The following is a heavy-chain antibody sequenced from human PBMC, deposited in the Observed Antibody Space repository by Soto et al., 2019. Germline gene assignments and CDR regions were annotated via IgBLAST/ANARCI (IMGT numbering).Heavy chain of an antibody. CDR3: VRDRVVVPAALFAY. CDR1: GGTFSSYA. V-gene: IGHV1-69*05. D-gene: IGHD2-2*01. Sequence: ASVKVSCKASGGTFSSYAISWVRQAPGQGLEWMGGIIPIYGTANYAQKLQGRVTMTTDTSTSTAYMELRSLRSDDTAVYYCVRDRVVVPAALFAYWGQGTLVTVSP. J-gene: IGHJ4*02. CDR2: IIPIYGTA.